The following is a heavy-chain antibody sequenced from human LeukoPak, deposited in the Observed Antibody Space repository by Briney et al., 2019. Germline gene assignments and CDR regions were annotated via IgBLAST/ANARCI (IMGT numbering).Heavy chain of an antibody. CDR2: ISAYNGNT. D-gene: IGHD2-2*01. CDR3: ARGIVVVPASLAFARHYYYGMDV. CDR1: GYTFTSYG. J-gene: IGHJ6*02. Sequence: ASVKVSCKASGYTFTSYGISWVRQAPGQGLEWMGWISAYNGNTNYAQKLQGRVTMTTDTSTSTAYMELRSLRSDDTAVYYCARGIVVVPASLAFARHYYYGMDVWGQGTTVTVSS. V-gene: IGHV1-18*01.